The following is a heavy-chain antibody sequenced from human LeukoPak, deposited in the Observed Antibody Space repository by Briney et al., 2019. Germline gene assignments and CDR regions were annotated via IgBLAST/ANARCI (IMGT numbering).Heavy chain of an antibody. D-gene: IGHD4-23*01. V-gene: IGHV3-48*04. CDR1: GFTFSSYG. CDR3: ARDHGGRKNDAFDI. J-gene: IGHJ3*02. CDR2: ISSSGSTI. Sequence: GGSLRLSCAASGFTFSSYGMSWVRQAPGKGLEWVSYISSSGSTIYYADSVKGRFTISRDNAKNSLYLQMNSLRAEDTAVYYCARDHGGRKNDAFDIWGQGTMVTVSS.